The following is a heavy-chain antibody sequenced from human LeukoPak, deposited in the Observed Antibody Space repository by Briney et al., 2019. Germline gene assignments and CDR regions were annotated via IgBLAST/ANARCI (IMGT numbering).Heavy chain of an antibody. CDR1: GGSISSYY. D-gene: IGHD4-17*01. J-gene: IGHJ4*02. Sequence: SETLSLTCTVSGGSISSYYWSWIRQPPGKGLEWIGYIYYSGSTNYNPSLKSRGTISVDTSKNQFSLKLNSVTAGDTAVYSCASTHDYGDLWVYFDYWGQGTLVTVSS. CDR3: ASTHDYGDLWVYFDY. V-gene: IGHV4-59*08. CDR2: IYYSGST.